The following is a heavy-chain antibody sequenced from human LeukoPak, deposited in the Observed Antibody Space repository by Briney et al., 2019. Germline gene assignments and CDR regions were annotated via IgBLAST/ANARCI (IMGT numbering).Heavy chain of an antibody. CDR3: ARGAGYGYVLYYFDY. CDR2: ISWNSGSI. J-gene: IGHJ4*02. V-gene: IGHV3-9*03. CDR1: GFTFDDYA. Sequence: GRSLRLSCAASGFTFDDYAMHWVRQAPGKGLEWVSGISWNSGSIGYADSVKGRFTISRDNAKNSLYLQMNSLRPEDMALYYCARGAGYGYVLYYFDYWGQGTLVTVSS. D-gene: IGHD5-18*01.